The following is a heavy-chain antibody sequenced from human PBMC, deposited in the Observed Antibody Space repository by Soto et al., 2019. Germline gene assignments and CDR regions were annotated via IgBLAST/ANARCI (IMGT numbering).Heavy chain of an antibody. V-gene: IGHV1-46*01. CDR3: ARSYVTSRPIDF. Sequence: ASVKVSCKASGYSLTSYYMHWVRRAPGQGLEWMGITNPSDGSTNYARKFQGRVTMTSDTSTSTVYMEMSSLRSEDTAMYYCARSYVTSRPIDFWGQGTLVTV. CDR1: GYSLTSYY. CDR2: TNPSDGST. J-gene: IGHJ4*02. D-gene: IGHD3-10*02.